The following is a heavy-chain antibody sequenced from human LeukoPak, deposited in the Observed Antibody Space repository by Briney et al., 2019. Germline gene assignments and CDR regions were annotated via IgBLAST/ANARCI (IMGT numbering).Heavy chain of an antibody. CDR1: GFTFSNSG. V-gene: IGHV3-33*06. J-gene: IGHJ4*02. D-gene: IGHD6-19*01. CDR3: AKDSSSGWSGGGLLDY. CDR2: IWYDGSNK. Sequence: GGSLRLSCATSGFTFSNSGMHWVRQAPDKGLEWVALIWYDGSNKSYADSVKGRFTISRDNSKNTLSLQMNSLRAEDTAVYYCAKDSSSGWSGGGLLDYWGQGTLVTVSS.